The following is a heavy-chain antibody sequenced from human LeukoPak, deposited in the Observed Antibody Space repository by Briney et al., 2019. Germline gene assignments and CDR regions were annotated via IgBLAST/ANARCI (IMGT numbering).Heavy chain of an antibody. CDR2: ISGSGGST. D-gene: IGHD5-18*01. V-gene: IGHV3-23*01. CDR3: ARTIQLWDDFDY. J-gene: IGHJ4*02. Sequence: GGSLRLSCAASGFTFSSYAMSWVRQAPGKGLEWVSAISGSGGSTYYADSVKGRFTISRDNSKNTLYLQMNSLRAEDTAVDYCARTIQLWDDFDYWGRGTLVTVSS. CDR1: GFTFSSYA.